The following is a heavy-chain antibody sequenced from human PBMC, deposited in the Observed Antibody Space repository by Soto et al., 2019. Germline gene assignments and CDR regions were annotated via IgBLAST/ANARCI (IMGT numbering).Heavy chain of an antibody. CDR2: FFPIFCTA. J-gene: IGHJ5*02. D-gene: IGHD1-26*01. CDR1: GGTFSSYA. CDR3: ARDPKTIGKRANWFDP. Sequence: EASVKVSCKASGGTFSSYAISWVRQAPGQVLVWICGFFPIFCTAYYAQKFQGRVMITADESTSTAYMELSCLRSEDTAVYYCARDPKTIGKRANWFDPWGQGTLVTVSS. V-gene: IGHV1-69*13.